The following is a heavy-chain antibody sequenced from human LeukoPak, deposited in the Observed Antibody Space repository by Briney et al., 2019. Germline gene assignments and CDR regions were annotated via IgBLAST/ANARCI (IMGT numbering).Heavy chain of an antibody. Sequence: GGSLRLSCAASGFTFSSYAMSWVRQAPGKGLEWVSAISGSGGSTYYADSVKGRLTISRDNSKNTLYLQMNSLRAEDTAVYYCAKDRADIVVVVAATRTPPNYWGQGTLVTVSS. J-gene: IGHJ4*02. D-gene: IGHD2-15*01. CDR2: ISGSGGST. CDR3: AKDRADIVVVVAATRTPPNY. V-gene: IGHV3-23*01. CDR1: GFTFSSYA.